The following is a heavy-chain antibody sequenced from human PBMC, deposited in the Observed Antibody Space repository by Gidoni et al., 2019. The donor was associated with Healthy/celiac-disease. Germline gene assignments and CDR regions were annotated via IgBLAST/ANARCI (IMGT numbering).Heavy chain of an antibody. Sequence: QVQLVESGGGVVQPGRSLRLPCAASGVPFSSYGMHWVRQAPGKGLEWVAVISYDGSNKYYADSVKGRFTISRDNSKNTLYLQMNSLRAEDTAVYYCAKVGYSSEDPMSDYWGQGTLVTVSS. CDR1: GVPFSSYG. CDR3: AKVGYSSEDPMSDY. V-gene: IGHV3-30*18. J-gene: IGHJ4*02. CDR2: ISYDGSNK. D-gene: IGHD6-19*01.